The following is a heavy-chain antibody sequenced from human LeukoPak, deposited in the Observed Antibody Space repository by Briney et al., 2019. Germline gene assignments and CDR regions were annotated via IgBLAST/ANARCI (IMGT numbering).Heavy chain of an antibody. J-gene: IGHJ5*02. D-gene: IGHD6-13*01. CDR1: GFTFSSDA. V-gene: IGHV3-30*04. CDR3: ARGDRGTAAGNNWFNP. CDR2: ISYDGKEK. Sequence: GRSLRLSCVASGFTFSSDAMHWVRQAPGKGLEWVAVISYDGKEKYHADSVTGRFTISRDNSKNTLYLQMNSLRVEDTAVYYCARGDRGTAAGNNWFNPWGQGTLITVSS.